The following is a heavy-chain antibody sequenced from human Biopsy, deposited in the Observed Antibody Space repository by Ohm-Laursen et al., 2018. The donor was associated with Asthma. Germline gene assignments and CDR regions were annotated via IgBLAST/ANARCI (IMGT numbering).Heavy chain of an antibody. V-gene: IGHV1-18*01. CDR1: GYTFNSAG. Sequence: ASVKVSCKTSGYTFNSAGITWVRQAPGQGLEWMGWIRVYNGNTKVAQKLQDRVTMITDTSTSTAYMELGSLRSDDTAVYFCARAVDYSHYYGIDVWGQGTTVTVS. J-gene: IGHJ6*02. D-gene: IGHD3-10*01. CDR2: IRVYNGNT. CDR3: ARAVDYSHYYGIDV.